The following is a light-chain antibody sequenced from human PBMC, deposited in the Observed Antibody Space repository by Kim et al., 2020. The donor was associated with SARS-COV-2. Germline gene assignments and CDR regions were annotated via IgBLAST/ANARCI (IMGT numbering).Light chain of an antibody. CDR2: EVS. CDR3: MQRINRPYT. J-gene: IGKJ2*01. Sequence: QPASISCKSSQSLLRSDGKTYLYWFLQKPGQSPQLLIYEVSSRLSGVPDRFSGSGSGTDFTLKISRVEAEDVGVYYCMQRINRPYTFGQGTKLEI. CDR1: QSLLRSDGKTY. V-gene: IGKV2-29*02.